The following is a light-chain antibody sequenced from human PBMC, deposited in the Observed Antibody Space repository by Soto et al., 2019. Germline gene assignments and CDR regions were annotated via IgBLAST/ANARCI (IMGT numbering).Light chain of an antibody. CDR1: SSDIGAGYR. J-gene: IGLJ2*01. CDR2: GTR. Sequence: QSVLTQPPSVSGAPGERVTISCTGSSSDIGAGYRVRWYQQVPGTAPKLLIYGTRNRPSGVPDRFSGSKSGTSASLAITGLQAEDEADYYCQSYDSSLSAGVFGGGTKLTVL. V-gene: IGLV1-40*01. CDR3: QSYDSSLSAGV.